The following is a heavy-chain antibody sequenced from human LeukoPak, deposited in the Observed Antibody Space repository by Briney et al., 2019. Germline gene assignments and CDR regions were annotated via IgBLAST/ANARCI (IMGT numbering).Heavy chain of an antibody. D-gene: IGHD1-26*01. CDR3: ARQTVIVGTTRGFDY. CDR1: GGSISSYY. CDR2: IYYSGHT. Sequence: SETLSLTCTVSGGSISSYYWGWIRQPPGKGLEWIGSIYYSGHTYYNPSLKSRVTISVDTSKNQFSLKLSSVTAADTAVYYCARQTVIVGTTRGFDYWGQGTLVTVSS. J-gene: IGHJ4*02. V-gene: IGHV4-39*01.